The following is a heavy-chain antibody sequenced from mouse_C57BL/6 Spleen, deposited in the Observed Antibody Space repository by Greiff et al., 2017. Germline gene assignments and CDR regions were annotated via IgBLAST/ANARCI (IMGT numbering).Heavy chain of an antibody. J-gene: IGHJ2*01. CDR1: GFTFSNYW. V-gene: IGHV6-3*01. D-gene: IGHD1-1*01. CDR3: TEGTVVATYYFDY. CDR2: IRLKSDNYAT. Sequence: DVKLVESGGGLVQPGGSMKLSCVASGFTFSNYWMNWVRQSPEKGLEWVAQIRLKSDNYATHYAESVKGRFTISRDDSKSSVYLQMNNLRAEDTGIYYCTEGTVVATYYFDYWGQGTTLTVTS.